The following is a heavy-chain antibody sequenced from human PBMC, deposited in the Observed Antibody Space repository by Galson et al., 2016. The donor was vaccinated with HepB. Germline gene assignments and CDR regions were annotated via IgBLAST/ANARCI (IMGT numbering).Heavy chain of an antibody. V-gene: IGHV3-53*01. J-gene: IGHJ6*02. D-gene: IGHD6-6*01. Sequence: SLRLSCAASGLIVRSHFMTWVRQGPGKGLEWVATIYNDGDTFYADSVKSRFSISRHNSNNILYLQMSNVTPDDTAVYYCARDGSEHGRSSGGGMDVWGQGTTVTVSS. CDR2: IYNDGDT. CDR3: ARDGSEHGRSSGGGMDV. CDR1: GLIVRSHF.